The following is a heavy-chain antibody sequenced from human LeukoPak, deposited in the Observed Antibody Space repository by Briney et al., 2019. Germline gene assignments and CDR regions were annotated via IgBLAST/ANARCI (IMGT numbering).Heavy chain of an antibody. D-gene: IGHD6-6*01. V-gene: IGHV1-2*02. Sequence: ASVKVSCKASVYTFTGHYMNWVRLAPGQGLEWMGWINPTGGTTYAQKFQDRVTMTRDTSINTAYMELSGLRSDDTAVYYCARDLGWSSSHWGQGTLVTVSS. J-gene: IGHJ4*02. CDR2: INPTGGT. CDR3: ARDLGWSSSH. CDR1: VYTFTGHY.